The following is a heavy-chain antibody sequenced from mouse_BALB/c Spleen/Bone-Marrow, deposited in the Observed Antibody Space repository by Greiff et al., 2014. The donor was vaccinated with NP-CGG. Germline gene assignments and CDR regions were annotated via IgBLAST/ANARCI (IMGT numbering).Heavy chain of an antibody. CDR3: ARGHYSMDY. CDR2: IHPSDSET. V-gene: IGHV1-61*01. CDR1: GYSFITYW. Sequence: QVQLQQSGAELVRPGASVKLSCKASGYSFITYWMNWLKQRPGEGLEWIGMIHPSDSETRLNQKFNDKATLTVDESSSIVYMQLSSPTYEDSAVYYCARGHYSMDYWDQGTSVIVSS. J-gene: IGHJ4*01.